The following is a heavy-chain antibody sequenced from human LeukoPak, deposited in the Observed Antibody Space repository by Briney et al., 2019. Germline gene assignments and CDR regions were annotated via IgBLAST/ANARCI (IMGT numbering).Heavy chain of an antibody. V-gene: IGHV3-48*01. CDR2: ISSSSSTI. Sequence: GSLRLSCAASAITFSTYAMSWVRQAPGKGLEWVSYISSSSSTIYYADSVKGRFTISRDNAKNSLYLQMNSLRAEDTAVYYCARDYDFWSGYRHSSNFDYWGQGTLVTVSS. D-gene: IGHD3-3*01. J-gene: IGHJ4*02. CDR1: AITFSTYA. CDR3: ARDYDFWSGYRHSSNFDY.